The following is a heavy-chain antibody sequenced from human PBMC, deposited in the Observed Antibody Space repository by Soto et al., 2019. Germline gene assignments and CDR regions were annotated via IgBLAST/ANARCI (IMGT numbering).Heavy chain of an antibody. V-gene: IGHV6-1*01. CDR3: ARALVVVVPAAPYYYYYYMDV. J-gene: IGHJ6*03. CDR2: TYYRSKWYN. Sequence: SQTLSLPCPISGDIFSSNMAAWNWIRQSPSRGLEWRGRTYYRSKWYNDYAVSVKSRITINPDASKNQFSLQLNSVTPEDTAVYYCARALVVVVPAAPYYYYYYMDVWGKGTTVTVSS. D-gene: IGHD2-2*01. CDR1: GDIFSSNMAA.